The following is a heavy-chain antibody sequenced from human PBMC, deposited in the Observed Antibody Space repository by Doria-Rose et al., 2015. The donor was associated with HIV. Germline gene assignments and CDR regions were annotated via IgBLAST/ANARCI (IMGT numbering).Heavy chain of an antibody. J-gene: IGHJ4*02. CDR3: ARIKSSRWYHKYYFDF. CDR2: IFSDDER. D-gene: IGHD6-13*01. Sequence: QVTLKESGPVLVKPTETLTLTCTVSGVSLSSPGMGVSWIRQPPGKPLEWLANIFSDDERSYNTSLKSRLTISRGTSKSQVVLTMTDMDPVDTATYYCARIKSSRWYHKYYFDFWGQGTLVIVSA. V-gene: IGHV2-26*01. CDR1: GVSLSSPGMG.